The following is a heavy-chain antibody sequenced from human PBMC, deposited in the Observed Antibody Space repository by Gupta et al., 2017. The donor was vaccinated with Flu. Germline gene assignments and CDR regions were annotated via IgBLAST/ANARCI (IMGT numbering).Heavy chain of an antibody. CDR1: GGSFSGYY. J-gene: IGHJ4*02. V-gene: IGHV4-34*01. CDR3: ARRLGSVVVAATELDY. Sequence: QVQLQQWGAGLLKPSETLSLTCAVYGGSFSGYYWSWIRQPPGKGLEWIGEINHSGSTNYNPSLKSRVTISVDTSKNQFSLKLSSVTAADTAVYYCARRLGSVVVAATELDYWGQGTLVTVSS. CDR2: INHSGST. D-gene: IGHD2-15*01.